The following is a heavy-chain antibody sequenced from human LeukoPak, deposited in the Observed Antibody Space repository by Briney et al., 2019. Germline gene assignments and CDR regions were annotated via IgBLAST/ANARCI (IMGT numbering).Heavy chain of an antibody. CDR3: AREMVVPAATTYYYYGMDV. Sequence: GGSLRLSCAASGFTFSSYEMNWVRQAPGKGLEWVSYISSSGSTIYYADSVKGRFTISRDNAKNSLYLQKNSLRAEDTAVYYCAREMVVPAATTYYYYGMDVWGQGTTVTVSS. CDR2: ISSSGSTI. V-gene: IGHV3-48*03. J-gene: IGHJ6*02. D-gene: IGHD2-2*01. CDR1: GFTFSSYE.